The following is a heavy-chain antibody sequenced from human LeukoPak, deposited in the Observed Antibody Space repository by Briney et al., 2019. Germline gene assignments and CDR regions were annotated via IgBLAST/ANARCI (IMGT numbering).Heavy chain of an antibody. J-gene: IGHJ4*02. CDR3: ACRRGPSDY. Sequence: KPGGSLRLSCTASGFTFINYSMNWVRQAPGKGLEWVSSISTNSAFIYYADSVRGRFTISRDNTKNSLYLQMDSLTADDKAVYFCACRRGPSDYWGQGTLVTVSS. V-gene: IGHV3-21*01. CDR2: ISTNSAFI. D-gene: IGHD3-10*01. CDR1: GFTFINYS.